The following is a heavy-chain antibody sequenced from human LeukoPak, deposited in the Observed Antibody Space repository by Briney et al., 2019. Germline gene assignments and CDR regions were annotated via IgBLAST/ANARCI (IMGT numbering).Heavy chain of an antibody. CDR3: AKDNYDFWSGYYYNWFDP. CDR1: GSTFDDYT. J-gene: IGHJ5*02. D-gene: IGHD3-3*01. Sequence: GGSLRLSCAASGSTFDDYTMHWVRQAPGKGLEWVSLISWDGGSTYYADSVKGRFTISRDNSKNSLYLQMNSLRTEDTALYYCAKDNYDFWSGYYYNWFDPWGQGTLVTVSS. V-gene: IGHV3-43*01. CDR2: ISWDGGST.